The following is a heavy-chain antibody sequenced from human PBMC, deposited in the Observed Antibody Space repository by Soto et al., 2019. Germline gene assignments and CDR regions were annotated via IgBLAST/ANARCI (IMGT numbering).Heavy chain of an antibody. Sequence: EVQLVESGGGLVQPGGSLKLSCTASGFTVNTKEMSWVREVPGRGLEWISVLNTDDTTLYADSVKDRFIFSRDNSKNTLYLQLNSLRVEDTAVYYCSGWFAELGSDRWGQGTVVTVSS. D-gene: IGHD3-10*01. CDR1: GFTVNTKE. V-gene: IGHV3-66*01. CDR3: SGWFAELGSDR. CDR2: LNTDDTT. J-gene: IGHJ4*02.